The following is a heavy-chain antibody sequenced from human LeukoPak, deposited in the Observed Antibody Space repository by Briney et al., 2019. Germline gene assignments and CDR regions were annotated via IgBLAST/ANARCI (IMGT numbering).Heavy chain of an antibody. V-gene: IGHV3-7*01. Sequence: GGSLRLSCAASGFTFSTYWMSWVRQAPGKGLEWVANIKQDGSQKYYVDSVKGRFTISRDNAKNSLYLQMNSLRAEDTAVYYCALLGFDYFDYWGQGILVTVSS. CDR2: IKQDGSQK. J-gene: IGHJ4*02. CDR1: GFTFSTYW. CDR3: ALLGFDYFDY.